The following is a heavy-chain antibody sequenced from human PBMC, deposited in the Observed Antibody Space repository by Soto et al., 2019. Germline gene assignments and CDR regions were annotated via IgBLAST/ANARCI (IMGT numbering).Heavy chain of an antibody. D-gene: IGHD5-18*01. CDR3: ARHARGYSYGLDY. V-gene: IGHV4-38-2*01. J-gene: IGHJ4*02. CDR1: GYSISSGYY. Sequence: SETLSLTCAVSGYSISSGYYWGWVRQPPGQGPEWIGTIYHNGRTYYNPSLNSRVTMSVDTSKNQFSLRLSSVTAADTAVYYCARHARGYSYGLDYWGQGTLVTVSS. CDR2: IYHNGRT.